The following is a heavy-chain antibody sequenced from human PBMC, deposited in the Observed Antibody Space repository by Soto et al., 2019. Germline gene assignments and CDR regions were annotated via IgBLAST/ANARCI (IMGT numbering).Heavy chain of an antibody. V-gene: IGHV1-24*01. J-gene: IGHJ5*02. CDR1: GYTLTELS. CDR3: ATAPSHVAIAVAGYNWFDP. Sequence: ASVKVSCKVSGYTLTELSMHWVRQAPGKGLEWMGGFDPEDGETIYAQKFQGRVTMTEDTSTDTAYMELSSLRSEDTAVYYCATAPSHVAIAVAGYNWFDPWGQVTLVTVS. D-gene: IGHD6-19*01. CDR2: FDPEDGET.